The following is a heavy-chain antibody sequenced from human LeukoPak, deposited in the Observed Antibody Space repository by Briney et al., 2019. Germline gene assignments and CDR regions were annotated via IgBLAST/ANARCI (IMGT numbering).Heavy chain of an antibody. V-gene: IGHV1-18*01. CDR1: GYTFSNFG. J-gene: IGHJ4*02. CDR2: ISGNNDNP. D-gene: IGHD1-7*01. CDR3: ARDGTSTDDY. Sequence: ASVKVSCKTSGYTFSNFGINWVRQAPGQGLEWMGWISGNNDNPNYGQKFQGRLTVTTDSSTSTAYMELRNLRFDDTAVYYCARDGTSTDDYWGQGTLVTVSS.